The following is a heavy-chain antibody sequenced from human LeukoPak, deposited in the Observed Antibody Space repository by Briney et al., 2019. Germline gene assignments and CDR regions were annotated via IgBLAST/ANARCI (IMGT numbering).Heavy chain of an antibody. CDR2: ISSSSTI. CDR3: ARGLTGEIDY. J-gene: IGHJ4*02. Sequence: GGSLRLSCAASGFTFSSYSMNWVRQAPGKGLEWVSYISSSSTIYYADSVKGRFTISRDNAKNSLYLQMNSLRDEDTAVYYCARGLTGEIDYWGQGTLVTVSS. CDR1: GFTFSSYS. V-gene: IGHV3-48*02. D-gene: IGHD3-9*01.